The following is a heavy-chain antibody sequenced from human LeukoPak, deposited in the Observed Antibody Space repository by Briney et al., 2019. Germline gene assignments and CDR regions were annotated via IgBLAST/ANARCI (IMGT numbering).Heavy chain of an antibody. D-gene: IGHD3-10*01. CDR3: AKARYYGSGSLDY. CDR2: ISGSGGST. CDR1: GFTFSSYG. J-gene: IGHJ4*02. V-gene: IGHV3-23*01. Sequence: GGSLRLSCAASGFTFSSYGMSWVRQAPGKGLEWVSGISGSGGSTYYADSVKGRFTISRDNSKNTLYLQMNSLRAEDTAVYYCAKARYYGSGSLDYWGQGTLVTVSS.